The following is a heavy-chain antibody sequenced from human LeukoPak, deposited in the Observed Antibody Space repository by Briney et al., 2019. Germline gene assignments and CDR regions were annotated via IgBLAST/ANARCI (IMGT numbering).Heavy chain of an antibody. J-gene: IGHJ4*02. CDR1: GFSFSNYS. D-gene: IGHD6-19*01. CDR2: ISRSSDYK. Sequence: PGGSLRLSCAASGFSFSNYSLNWVRQAPGKGLEWVSFISRSSDYKYYADSVKGRFTISRDDAKNSLYLQMNSLRAEDTAVYYCARDSAVAVAGNDYWGQGTLVTVSS. V-gene: IGHV3-21*01. CDR3: ARDSAVAVAGNDY.